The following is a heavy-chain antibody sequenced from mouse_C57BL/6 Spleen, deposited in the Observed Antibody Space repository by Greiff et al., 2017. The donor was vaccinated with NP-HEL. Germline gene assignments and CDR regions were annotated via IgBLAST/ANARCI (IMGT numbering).Heavy chain of an antibody. Sequence: QVHVKQPGAELVKPGASVKMSCKASGYTFTSYWITWVKQRPGQGLEWIGDIYPGSGSTNYNEKFKSKATLTVDTSSSTAYMQLSSLTSEDSAVYYCCSPTLDYWGQGTTLTVSS. CDR1: GYTFTSYW. CDR3: CSPTLDY. D-gene: IGHD2-10*01. CDR2: IYPGSGST. J-gene: IGHJ2*01. V-gene: IGHV1-55*01.